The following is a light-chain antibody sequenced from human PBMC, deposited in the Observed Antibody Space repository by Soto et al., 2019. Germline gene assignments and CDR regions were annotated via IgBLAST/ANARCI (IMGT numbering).Light chain of an antibody. V-gene: IGKV1-5*03. CDR3: QQYNTYS. CDR1: QSLNSW. Sequence: DIPMTQSPSTLSASVGDRVSITCRASQSLNSWLAWYQQKPGKAPKLLIYKTTILESGVPSRFSGSGSGTEFTLTISNLQPDDFATYYCQQYNTYSFGHGTKLEIK. J-gene: IGKJ2*01. CDR2: KTT.